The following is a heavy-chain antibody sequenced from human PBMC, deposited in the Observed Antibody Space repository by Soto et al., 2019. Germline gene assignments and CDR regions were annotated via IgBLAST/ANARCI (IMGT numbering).Heavy chain of an antibody. CDR3: ARRGFSSSWGYWDFDL. V-gene: IGHV1-8*01. D-gene: IGHD6-13*01. CDR2: MNPNSGKT. J-gene: IGHJ2*01. Sequence: QVQLVQSGAEVKKPGASVKVSCKASGYTFTSYDINWVRQATGQGLEWMGWMNPNSGKTGYAQKFQGRTTITRNTSISTAYMELSSLRSEDTAVYFCARRGFSSSWGYWDFDLWGRGTLVTVSS. CDR1: GYTFTSYD.